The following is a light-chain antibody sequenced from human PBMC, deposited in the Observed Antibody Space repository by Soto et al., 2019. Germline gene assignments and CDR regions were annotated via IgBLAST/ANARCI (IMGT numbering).Light chain of an antibody. CDR2: DAS. CDR3: QQRTDWSWT. CDR1: QSVSSY. Sequence: EIVLTQSPATLSLSPGERATLSCRASQSVSSYLAWYQQKPGQPPRLLIYDASNRATGIPARFSGSGSGTDFTLTISSLEPEDFAVYYCQQRTDWSWTFGQGTQVEGK. V-gene: IGKV3-11*01. J-gene: IGKJ1*01.